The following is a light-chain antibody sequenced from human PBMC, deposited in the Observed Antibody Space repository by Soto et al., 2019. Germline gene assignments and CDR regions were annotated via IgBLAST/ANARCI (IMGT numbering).Light chain of an antibody. CDR1: QTVNGW. CDR2: DGS. Sequence: DIQMTQSPSTLSASIGDRVTITCRASQTVNGWLAWYQQKPGKAPKLLIYDGSHLESVVPSRFSGSESGSEFTLTISSLHADDVATYYCQQYDSYGLTFGGGTKVEIK. V-gene: IGKV1-5*01. CDR3: QQYDSYGLT. J-gene: IGKJ4*01.